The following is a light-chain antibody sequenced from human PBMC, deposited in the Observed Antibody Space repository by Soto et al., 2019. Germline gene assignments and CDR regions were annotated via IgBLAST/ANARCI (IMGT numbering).Light chain of an antibody. J-gene: IGKJ2*01. CDR2: DAS. V-gene: IGKV1-5*01. CDR3: HQYFPAGL. CDR1: QNIHEW. Sequence: DIQMTQSPSNLSASVGDRVTITCRASQNIHEWLAWYQQKPGKAPNLLIYDASRLEASVPSRFSGSGSGTEITLTISSLQPEDFASYYCHQYFPAGLFGQGTQLEIK.